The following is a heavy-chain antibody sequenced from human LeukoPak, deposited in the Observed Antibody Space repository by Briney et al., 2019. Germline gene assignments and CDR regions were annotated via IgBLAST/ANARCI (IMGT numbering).Heavy chain of an antibody. V-gene: IGHV3-7*01. CDR1: GFTFSSYW. J-gene: IGHJ1*01. CDR2: IKQDGSEK. D-gene: IGHD6-13*01. CDR3: ARVEGYSSSWHPLTAEYFQH. Sequence: HPGGSLRLSCAASGFTFSSYWMSWVRQAPGKGLEWVANIKQDGSEKYYVDSVKGRFTISRDNAKNSLYLQMNSLRAEDTAVYYCARVEGYSSSWHPLTAEYFQHWGQGTLVTVSS.